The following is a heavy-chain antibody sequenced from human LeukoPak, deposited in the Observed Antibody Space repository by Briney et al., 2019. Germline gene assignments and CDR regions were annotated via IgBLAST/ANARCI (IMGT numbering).Heavy chain of an antibody. CDR3: TSLFDY. V-gene: IGHV3-15*01. CDR2: IQSKTDGGTT. CDR1: GFTFSNAS. Sequence: GGSLRLSCAASGFTFSNASMSWVRQAPGKGLEWVGRIQSKTDGGTTDYAAPVKGRFTLPRDDSKHTLYLQMKSLKTEDTAVYYCTSLFDYWGQGTLVTVSS. J-gene: IGHJ4*02.